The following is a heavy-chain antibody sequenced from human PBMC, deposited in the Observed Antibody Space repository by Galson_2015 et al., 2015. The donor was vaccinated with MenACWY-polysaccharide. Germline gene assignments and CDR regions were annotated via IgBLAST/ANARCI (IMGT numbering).Heavy chain of an antibody. CDR3: ATLHGRVTMIPRIGPRGGYFDP. CDR1: GYTFTERY. V-gene: IGHV1-2*02. J-gene: IGHJ5*02. D-gene: IGHD3-22*01. CDR2: INPNTGAT. Sequence: SVKVSCKASGYTFTERYLHWVRQAPGQGLEWLGWINPNTGATNYARKFQGRLSIIRDTSITTAYMELSSLTSDDTALYYCATLHGRVTMIPRIGPRGGYFDPWGQGTLVTVSS.